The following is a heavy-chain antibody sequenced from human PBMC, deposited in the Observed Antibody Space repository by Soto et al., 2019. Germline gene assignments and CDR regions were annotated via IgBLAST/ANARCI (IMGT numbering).Heavy chain of an antibody. CDR1: GYTFSGYS. CDR3: ASRFSSRSRSVTGTGRDHWFDP. V-gene: IGHV1-18*04. J-gene: IGHJ5*02. Sequence: GASVKVSCKASGYTFSGYSITWVRQAPGQGLEWMGRISGYTGNTNYARTLRDRLTLTTDTSTTTAHMDLRSLTSDDTATYYCASRFSSRSRSVTGTGRDHWFDPWGRGTLVTVSS. D-gene: IGHD1-1*01. CDR2: ISGYTGNT.